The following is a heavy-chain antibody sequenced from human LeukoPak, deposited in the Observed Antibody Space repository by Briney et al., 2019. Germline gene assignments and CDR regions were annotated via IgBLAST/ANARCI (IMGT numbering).Heavy chain of an antibody. CDR1: GFTFGDYA. J-gene: IGHJ4*02. CDR3: TRTSGSYYEYYFDY. Sequence: GRSLRLSCTASGFTFGDYAMSWFRQAPGKGLEWVGFIRSRAYGGTTEYAASVKGRFTISRDDSKSIAYLQMNSLKTEDTAVYYCTRTSGSYYEYYFDYWGQGTLVTVSS. CDR2: IRSRAYGGTT. V-gene: IGHV3-49*03. D-gene: IGHD1-26*01.